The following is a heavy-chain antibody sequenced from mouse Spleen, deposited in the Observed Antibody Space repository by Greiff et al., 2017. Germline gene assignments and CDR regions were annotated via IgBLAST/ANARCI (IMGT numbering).Heavy chain of an antibody. V-gene: IGHV5-16*01. Sequence: EVKLVESEGGLVQPGSSMKLSCTASGFTFSDYYMAWVRQVPEKGLEWVANINYDGSSTYYLDSLKSRFIISRDNAKNILYLQMSSLKSEDTATYYCARDHGSIHYYAMDYWGQGTSVTVSS. CDR1: GFTFSDYY. D-gene: IGHD1-1*01. J-gene: IGHJ4*01. CDR3: ARDHGSIHYYAMDY. CDR2: INYDGSST.